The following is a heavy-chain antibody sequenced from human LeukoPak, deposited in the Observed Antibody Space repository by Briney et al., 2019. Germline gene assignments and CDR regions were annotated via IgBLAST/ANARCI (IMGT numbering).Heavy chain of an antibody. Sequence: PGGSLRLSCAASGFTFSSHAMSWVRQAPGKGLEWVSAISGSGGSTYYADSVKGRFTISRDNSKNTLYLQMNSLRAEDTAVYYCAKDVGEGYSNYGIFDYWGQGTLVTVSS. V-gene: IGHV3-23*01. CDR2: ISGSGGST. CDR1: GFTFSSHA. J-gene: IGHJ4*02. D-gene: IGHD4-11*01. CDR3: AKDVGEGYSNYGIFDY.